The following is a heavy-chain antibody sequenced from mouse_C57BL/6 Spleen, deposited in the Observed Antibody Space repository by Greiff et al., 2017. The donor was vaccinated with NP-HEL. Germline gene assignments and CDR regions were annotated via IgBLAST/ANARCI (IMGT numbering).Heavy chain of an antibody. J-gene: IGHJ4*01. CDR1: GFSFNTYA. CDR2: IRSKSNNYAT. D-gene: IGHD2-3*01. V-gene: IGHV10-1*01. CDR3: VRHVDGYYVGYYAMDY. Sequence: EVKLVESGGGLVQPKGSLKLSCAASGFSFNTYAMNWVRQAPGRGLEWVARIRSKSNNYATYYADSLKDRFTISRDDSESMLYLQMNNLKTEDTAMYYCVRHVDGYYVGYYAMDYWGQGTSVTVSS.